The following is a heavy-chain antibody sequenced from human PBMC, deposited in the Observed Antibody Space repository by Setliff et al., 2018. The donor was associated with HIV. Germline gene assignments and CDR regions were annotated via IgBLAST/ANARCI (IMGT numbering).Heavy chain of an antibody. D-gene: IGHD3-16*01. CDR2: INPGDGST. CDR1: GYTFTDYY. Sequence: WASVKVSCKASGYTFTDYYIHWVRQAPGQGLEWMGRINPGDGSTIYAQKFQGRVTMTRDTSTSTLYMELSSLRSEDTAVYYCARDATYDYVWGTSSLVLDYWGQGTLVTVS. J-gene: IGHJ4*02. CDR3: ARDATYDYVWGTSSLVLDY. V-gene: IGHV1-46*01.